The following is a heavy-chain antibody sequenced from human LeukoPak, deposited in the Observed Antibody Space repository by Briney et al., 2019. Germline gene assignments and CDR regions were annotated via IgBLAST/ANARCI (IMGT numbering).Heavy chain of an antibody. CDR3: MRRDTGWNYSDY. Sequence: SETLSLNSAVYAFSIYSNNWGWIRQPPGQGLEWIGDIYYKGNTNYNPSLKGRVTISLDTSKNHLSLKLTSVVAADTAIYYCMRRDTGWNYSDYWGQGILVTVSS. CDR1: AFSIYSNN. V-gene: IGHV4-59*08. J-gene: IGHJ4*02. CDR2: IYYKGNT. D-gene: IGHD6-19*01.